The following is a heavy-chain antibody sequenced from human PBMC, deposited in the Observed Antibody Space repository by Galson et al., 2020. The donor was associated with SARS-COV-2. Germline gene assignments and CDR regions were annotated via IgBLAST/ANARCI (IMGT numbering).Heavy chain of an antibody. CDR2: IYYSGST. J-gene: IGHJ4*02. CDR3: ARGYGGNLFFDY. V-gene: IGHV4-31*03. D-gene: IGHD2-21*01. CDR1: GGSISSAGYY. Sequence: SETLSLTCTVSGGSISSAGYYWSWIRQHPGKGLEWIGYIYYSGSTYYNPSLKSRVTISVDTSKKQFSLKLGSVTAADTAVYYCARGYGGNLFFDYWGQGTLVTVSS.